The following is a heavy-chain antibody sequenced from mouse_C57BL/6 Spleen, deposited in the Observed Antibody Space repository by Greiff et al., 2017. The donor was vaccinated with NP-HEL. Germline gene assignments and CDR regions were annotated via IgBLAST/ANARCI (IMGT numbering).Heavy chain of an antibody. D-gene: IGHD1-1*02. CDR1: GYAFSSYW. J-gene: IGHJ4*01. CDR3: ASVVEYWAMDY. CDR2: IYPGDGDT. V-gene: IGHV1-80*01. Sequence: VQLQQSGAELVKPGASVKISCKASGYAFSSYWMNWVKQRPGKGLEWIGQIYPGDGDTNYNGKFKGKATLTADKSSSTAYMQLSSLTSEDSAVYFCASVVEYWAMDYWGQGTPVTVSS.